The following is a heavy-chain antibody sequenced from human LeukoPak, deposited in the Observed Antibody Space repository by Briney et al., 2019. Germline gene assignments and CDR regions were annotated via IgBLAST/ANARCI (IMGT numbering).Heavy chain of an antibody. CDR3: VRVDWGSFAFDI. D-gene: IGHD7-27*01. CDR1: GFTFSTYW. J-gene: IGHJ3*02. CDR2: ISRDGSST. Sequence: GGSLRLSCSASGFTFSTYWLHWVRQAPGKGLVWVSRISRDGSSTSYADSVKGQFTISRDNAKNTLYLQMNSLRAEDTAVYYCVRVDWGSFAFDIWGQGTMVTVSS. V-gene: IGHV3-74*01.